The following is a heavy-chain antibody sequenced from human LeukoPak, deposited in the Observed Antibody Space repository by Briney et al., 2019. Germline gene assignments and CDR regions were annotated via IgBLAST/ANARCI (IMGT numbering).Heavy chain of an antibody. J-gene: IGHJ4*02. CDR1: GFTFSSYG. CDR2: ISYDGSNK. CDR3: AGAVVVTAIPSGKFDY. Sequence: PGGSLRLSCAASGFTFSSYGMHWVRQAPGKGLEWVAVISYDGSNKYYADSVKGRFTISRDNAKNSLYLQMNSLRAEDTAVYYCAGAVVVTAIPSGKFDYWGQGTLVTVSS. V-gene: IGHV3-30*03. D-gene: IGHD2-21*02.